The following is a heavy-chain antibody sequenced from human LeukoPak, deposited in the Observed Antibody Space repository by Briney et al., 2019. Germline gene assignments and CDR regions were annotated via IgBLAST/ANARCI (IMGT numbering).Heavy chain of an antibody. Sequence: PGGSLRLSCAASGFTFSNAWMSWVRQAPGKGLEWVSAISGSGSTTYYADSVKGRFTISRDNSKNTLFLQMNSLTAEDTAIYSCARPRLEYCSGGSCFDAFDIWGQGTMVTVSS. CDR1: GFTFSNAW. CDR2: ISGSGSTT. V-gene: IGHV3-23*01. J-gene: IGHJ3*02. CDR3: ARPRLEYCSGGSCFDAFDI. D-gene: IGHD2-15*01.